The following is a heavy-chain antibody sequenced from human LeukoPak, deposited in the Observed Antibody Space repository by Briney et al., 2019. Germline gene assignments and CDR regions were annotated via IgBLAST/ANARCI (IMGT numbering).Heavy chain of an antibody. CDR1: GFTFSSYW. CDR2: INIDGSTT. V-gene: IGHV3-74*03. J-gene: IGHJ4*02. Sequence: GGSLRLSCAASGFTFSSYWMHWVRQVAGKGLVWVSRINIDGSTTTYADSVKGRFTISRDNAKNTLYLQMNSLRAEDTALYYCARVGGPGWYGYWGQGTLVTVSS. CDR3: ARVGGPGWYGY. D-gene: IGHD6-19*01.